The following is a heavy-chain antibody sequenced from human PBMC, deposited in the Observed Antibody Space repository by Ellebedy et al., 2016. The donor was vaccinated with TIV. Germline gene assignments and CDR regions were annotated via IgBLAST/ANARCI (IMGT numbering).Heavy chain of an antibody. CDR3: AKGRGGGSDTSAPRYYFDY. V-gene: IGHV3-23*01. CDR2: ISNTGSRT. J-gene: IGHJ4*02. Sequence: GESLKISCAASGFPFSSYAMSWVRQAPGKGLEWVSTISNTGSRTYYADSVEGRFIISRDNSKKTLYLQMNSLRAEDTAVYYWAKGRGGGSDTSAPRYYFDYWGLGTLVTVSS. D-gene: IGHD3-22*01. CDR1: GFPFSSYA.